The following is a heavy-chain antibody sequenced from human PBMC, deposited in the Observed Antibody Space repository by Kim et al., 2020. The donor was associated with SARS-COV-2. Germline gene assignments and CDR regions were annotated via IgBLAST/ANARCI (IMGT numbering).Heavy chain of an antibody. CDR1: GGTFSSYA. D-gene: IGHD5-12*01. Sequence: SVKVSCKASGGTFSSYAISWVRQAPGQGLEWMGGIIPIFGTANYAQKFQGRVTITADESTSTAYMELSSLRSEDTAVYYCARSDGYKFARYDYWGQGTLVTVSS. CDR3: ARSDGYKFARYDY. V-gene: IGHV1-69*13. CDR2: IIPIFGTA. J-gene: IGHJ4*02.